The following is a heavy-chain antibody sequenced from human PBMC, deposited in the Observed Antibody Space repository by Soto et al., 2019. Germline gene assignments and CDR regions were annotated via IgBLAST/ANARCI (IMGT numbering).Heavy chain of an antibody. CDR2: IIPIFGTA. V-gene: IGHV1-69*06. D-gene: IGHD3-9*01. J-gene: IGHJ6*02. CDR1: GGTFSSYA. Sequence: ASVKVSCKASGGTFSSYAISWVRQAPGQGLEWMGGIIPIFGTANYAQKFQGRVTITADKSTSTAYMELSSLRSEDTAVYYCAGTYYDILTGPPGHYYGMDVWGQGTTVTVSS. CDR3: AGTYYDILTGPPGHYYGMDV.